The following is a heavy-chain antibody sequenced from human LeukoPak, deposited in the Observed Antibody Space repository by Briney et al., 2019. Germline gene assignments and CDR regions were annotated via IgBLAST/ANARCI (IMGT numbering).Heavy chain of an antibody. D-gene: IGHD3-22*01. V-gene: IGHV4-34*01. J-gene: IGHJ4*02. CDR1: GGSFSGYY. CDR3: ARFSYDSSGYYVDY. Sequence: SETLSLTCAVYGGSFSGYYWSWIRQPPGKGLEWIGEINHSGSTNYNPSLKSRVTISVDTSKNQFSLKLSSVTAADTAVYYCARFSYDSSGYYVDYWGQGTLVTVSS. CDR2: INHSGST.